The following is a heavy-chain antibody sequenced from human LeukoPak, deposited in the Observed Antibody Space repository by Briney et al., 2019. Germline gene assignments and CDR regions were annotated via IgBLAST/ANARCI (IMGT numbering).Heavy chain of an antibody. Sequence: PGGSLRLSCAAPEFTISSNYMSWVRQAPGKGLEWVSVIYSGGSTYYADSVKGRFTISRDNSKNTLYLQMNSLRAEDTAVYYCASGLLGTIDYWGQGTLVTVSS. CDR2: IYSGGST. CDR1: EFTISSNY. CDR3: ASGLLGTIDY. J-gene: IGHJ4*02. V-gene: IGHV3-53*01. D-gene: IGHD3-10*01.